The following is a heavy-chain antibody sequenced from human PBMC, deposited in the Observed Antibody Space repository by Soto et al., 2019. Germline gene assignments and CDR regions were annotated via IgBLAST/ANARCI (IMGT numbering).Heavy chain of an antibody. V-gene: IGHV4-59*01. CDR1: GGSISSYY. D-gene: IGHD2-15*01. J-gene: IGHJ4*02. Sequence: ASETLSLTCTGSGGSISSYYWSWTRQPPGKGLEWIGYIYYSGSTNYNPSLKSRVTISVDTSQNQFSLKLSSVTAADTAVYYCASEKVVAAPGAFDYWGQGTLVTVSS. CDR3: ASEKVVAAPGAFDY. CDR2: IYYSGST.